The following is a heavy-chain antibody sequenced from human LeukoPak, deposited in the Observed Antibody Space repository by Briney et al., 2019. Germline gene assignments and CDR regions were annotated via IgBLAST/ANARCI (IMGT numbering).Heavy chain of an antibody. D-gene: IGHD2-2*01. CDR3: ARGTCSSTSCYLRGRYYYGMDV. J-gene: IGHJ6*02. CDR2: MNPNSGNT. V-gene: IGHV1-8*01. CDR1: GYTFTSYD. Sequence: EASVTVSFKASGYTFTSYDINWVRQATGQGLEWMGWMNPNSGNTGYAQKFQGRVTMTRNTSISTAYMELSSLRSEDTAVYYCARGTCSSTSCYLRGRYYYGMDVWGQGTTVTVSS.